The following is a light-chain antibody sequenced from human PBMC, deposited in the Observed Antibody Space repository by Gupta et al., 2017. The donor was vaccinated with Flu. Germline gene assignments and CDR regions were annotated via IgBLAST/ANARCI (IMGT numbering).Light chain of an antibody. V-gene: IGLV2-14*01. Sequence: QSALTQPASVSGSPGQSITISCPGTSSDVGAYDYVSWYQQHPGKAPKLMLYEVSNRPSGLSNRFSGSKSGNTASLTISGLQAEDEADYYCSSYTSSSTRVFGGGTKLTVL. J-gene: IGLJ3*02. CDR1: SSDVGAYDY. CDR2: EVS. CDR3: SSYTSSSTRV.